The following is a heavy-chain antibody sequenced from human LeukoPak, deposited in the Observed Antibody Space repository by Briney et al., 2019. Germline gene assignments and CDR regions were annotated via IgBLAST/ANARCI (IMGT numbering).Heavy chain of an antibody. J-gene: IGHJ4*02. CDR2: INHSGNA. V-gene: IGHV4-34*01. D-gene: IGHD4-17*01. CDR3: ARGQGTVTTH. Sequence: SETLSLTCAVSGGSFSGYYWTRIRQPPGKVLEWIGEINHSGNANYNPSLKSRVTTSLDMSENHFSLKLTSVTAADTAVYYCARGQGTVTTHWGQGTLVTVSS. CDR1: GGSFSGYY.